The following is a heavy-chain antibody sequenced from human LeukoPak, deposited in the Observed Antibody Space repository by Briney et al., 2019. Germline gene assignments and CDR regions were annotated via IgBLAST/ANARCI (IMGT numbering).Heavy chain of an antibody. CDR2: ISAYNGDT. V-gene: IGHV1-18*01. D-gene: IGHD1-26*01. CDR1: GYTFTNYG. Sequence: ASVKVSCKASGYTFTNYGINWVRQAPGQRLEWMGWISAYNGDTNHAQKLQGRVTMTTDTSTSTAYMELRSLRSDDTAVYYCARVPRAVGATFDYWGQGTLVTVSS. CDR3: ARVPRAVGATFDY. J-gene: IGHJ4*02.